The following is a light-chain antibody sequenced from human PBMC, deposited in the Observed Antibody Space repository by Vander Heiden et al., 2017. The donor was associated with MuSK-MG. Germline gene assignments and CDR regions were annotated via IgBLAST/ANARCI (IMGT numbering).Light chain of an antibody. Sequence: QSALTPPPSPSGSPGPSVTISCTGTSSDIGTYKYVSWYQQHPGKAPILMVYEVNQRPSGVPDRFSGSKSGNAASLTVSGLQAEDEADYYCSSSTSYKKVIFGGGTTLTVL. CDR1: SSDIGTYKY. V-gene: IGLV2-8*01. CDR3: SSSTSYKKVI. J-gene: IGLJ2*01. CDR2: EVN.